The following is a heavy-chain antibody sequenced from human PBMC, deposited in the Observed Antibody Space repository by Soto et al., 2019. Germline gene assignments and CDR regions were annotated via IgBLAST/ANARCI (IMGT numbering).Heavy chain of an antibody. CDR3: ARDRQSTPWYAADY. V-gene: IGHV3-21*01. CDR1: GFTFSSYS. CDR2: ISGSGGYI. D-gene: IGHD6-13*01. Sequence: LRLSCEGSGFTFSSYSMNWVRQAPGKGLEWVSSISGSGGYIYYADSVKGRFTISRDNAKNSLYLQMTSLRDEDTALYYCARDRQSTPWYAADYWGQGSLVTVSS. J-gene: IGHJ4*02.